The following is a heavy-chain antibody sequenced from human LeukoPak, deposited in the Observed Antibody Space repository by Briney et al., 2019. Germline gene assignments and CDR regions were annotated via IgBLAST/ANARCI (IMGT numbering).Heavy chain of an antibody. D-gene: IGHD1-26*01. J-gene: IGHJ4*02. CDR1: GFTFSSYA. CDR2: ISGSGGST. Sequence: GGSLRLSCAASGFTFSSYAMSWVRQAPGKGLEWVSAISGSGGSTYYADSVKGRFTISRDNSKNALYLQMNSLRAEDTAVYWCGRSGSYLPVVYWGQGTLVTVSS. V-gene: IGHV3-23*01. CDR3: GRSGSYLPVVY.